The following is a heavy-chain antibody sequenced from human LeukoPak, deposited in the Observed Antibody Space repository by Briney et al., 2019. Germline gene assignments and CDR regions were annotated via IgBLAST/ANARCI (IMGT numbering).Heavy chain of an antibody. CDR3: ARGHSLGYCSSTSCPGWFDP. Sequence: SETLSLTCAVYGGSFSGYYWGWIRQPPGRGLEWIGEINHSGSTNYNPSLKSRVTISVDTSKNQFSLKLSSVTAADTAVYYCARGHSLGYCSSTSCPGWFDPWGQGTLVTVSS. V-gene: IGHV4-34*01. D-gene: IGHD2-2*01. CDR2: INHSGST. J-gene: IGHJ5*02. CDR1: GGSFSGYY.